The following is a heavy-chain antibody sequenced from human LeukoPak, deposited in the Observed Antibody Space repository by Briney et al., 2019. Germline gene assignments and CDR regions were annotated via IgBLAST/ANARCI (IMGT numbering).Heavy chain of an antibody. D-gene: IGHD3-9*01. CDR3: ARQYYDILTGYPFDY. Sequence: ASVKVSCKASGYTFTGHYMHWVRQAPGQGLEWMGWINANSGGTNYVQKFQGRVTMTRDTSISTAYMELSRLRSDDTAVYYCARQYYDILTGYPFDYWGQGTLVTVSS. J-gene: IGHJ4*02. CDR2: INANSGGT. V-gene: IGHV1-2*02. CDR1: GYTFTGHY.